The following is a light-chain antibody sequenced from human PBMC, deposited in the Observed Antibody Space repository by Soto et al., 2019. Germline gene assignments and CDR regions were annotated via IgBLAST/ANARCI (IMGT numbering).Light chain of an antibody. CDR1: SSNIGAGYD. Sequence: QLVLTQPPSVSGAPGQTITISCTGSSSNIGAGYDVHWYQQLPGRAPKLLIYGNNNRPSGVPDRFSGSKSGTSVSLAITGLRGEDEADYYCSSYRSIGSLVFGTGTKLTVL. CDR2: GNN. V-gene: IGLV1-40*01. J-gene: IGLJ1*01. CDR3: SSYRSIGSLV.